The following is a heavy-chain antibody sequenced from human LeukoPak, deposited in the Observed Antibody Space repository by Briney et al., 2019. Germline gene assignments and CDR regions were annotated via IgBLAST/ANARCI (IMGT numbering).Heavy chain of an antibody. CDR1: GFTFSNAW. CDR2: IKSKTDGGTT. V-gene: IGHV3-15*01. CDR3: TTARMERYSSGWYVLDY. D-gene: IGHD6-19*01. J-gene: IGHJ4*02. Sequence: GGSLRLSCAASGFTFSNAWMSWVRQAPGKGLEWVGSIKSKTDGGTTDYAAPVKGRFTISRDDSKNTLYLQMNSLKTEDTAVYYCTTARMERYSSGWYVLDYWGQGTLVTVSS.